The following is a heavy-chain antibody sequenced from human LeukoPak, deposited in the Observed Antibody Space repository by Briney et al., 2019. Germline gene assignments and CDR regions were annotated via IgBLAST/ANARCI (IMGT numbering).Heavy chain of an antibody. D-gene: IGHD5-12*01. Sequence: GRSLRLSCAASGFTFSNYGMHWVRQAPGKGLEWVAVIWYDGSNKYYADSVKGRFTISRDNSKNTLYLQMNSLRAEDTAVYYCAKDLGGGYGIFDYWGQGTLVTVSS. V-gene: IGHV3-33*06. J-gene: IGHJ4*02. CDR2: IWYDGSNK. CDR1: GFTFSNYG. CDR3: AKDLGGGYGIFDY.